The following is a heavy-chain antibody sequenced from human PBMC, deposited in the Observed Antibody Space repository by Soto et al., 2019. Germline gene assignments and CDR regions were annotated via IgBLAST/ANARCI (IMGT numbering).Heavy chain of an antibody. Sequence: EVQLLESRGGLVQPGGSLRLSCAAAGFTFSSYAMSWVRQAPGKGLEWVSAISGSGGSTYYADSVKGRFTISRDNSKNTLYLQMNSLRAEDTAVYYCAKKQLSAATEDWYFDLCGRGTLVTVSS. CDR1: GFTFSSYA. CDR3: AKKQLSAATEDWYFDL. V-gene: IGHV3-23*01. J-gene: IGHJ2*01. CDR2: ISGSGGST. D-gene: IGHD2-2*01.